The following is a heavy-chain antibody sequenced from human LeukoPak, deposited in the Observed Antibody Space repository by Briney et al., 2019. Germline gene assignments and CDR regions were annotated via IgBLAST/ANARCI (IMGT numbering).Heavy chain of an antibody. D-gene: IGHD3-10*01. Sequence: PSETLSLTCSVSGGSISTSNYYWGWIRQPPGKGLEWIGTIYYSGTTYYNPSLESRVTIFEDTSKNQFSLMLNSVTAVDTAVYYCARQVSDYYYYYIDVWGEGTTVTVSS. V-gene: IGHV4-39*01. J-gene: IGHJ6*03. CDR1: GGSISTSNYY. CDR3: ARQVSDYYYYYIDV. CDR2: IYYSGTT.